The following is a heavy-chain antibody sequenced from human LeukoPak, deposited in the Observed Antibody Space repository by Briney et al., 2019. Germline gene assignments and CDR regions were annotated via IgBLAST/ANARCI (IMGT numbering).Heavy chain of an antibody. D-gene: IGHD3-10*01. Sequence: GGSLRLSCVASGFTFSSSWMTWVRQAPGKGLEWVASIREDGSQKTAVDSVRGRFTISRDNSKNTLYLQMNSLRAEDTAVYYCARGRGGFGDFDSWGQGTLVTVSA. CDR3: ARGRGGFGDFDS. V-gene: IGHV3-7*01. CDR1: GFTFSSSW. J-gene: IGHJ4*02. CDR2: IREDGSQK.